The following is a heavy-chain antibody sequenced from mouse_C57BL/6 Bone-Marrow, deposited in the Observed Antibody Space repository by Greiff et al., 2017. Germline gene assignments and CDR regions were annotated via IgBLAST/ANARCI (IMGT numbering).Heavy chain of an antibody. CDR1: GFTFNTYA. J-gene: IGHJ3*01. V-gene: IGHV10-3*01. CDR3: VRGAERFAY. Sequence: EVQLVESGGGLVQPKGSLKLSCAASGFTFNTYAMHWVRQAPGKGLEWVARISSKSSNYATYYADSVKDRFTISRDDSQSMLYLQMNNLKTEDTAMYYCVRGAERFAYWGEGNLVTVSA. CDR2: ISSKSSNYAT.